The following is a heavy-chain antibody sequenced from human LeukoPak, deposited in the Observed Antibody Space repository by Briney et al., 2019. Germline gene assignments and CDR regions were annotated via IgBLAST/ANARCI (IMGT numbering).Heavy chain of an antibody. V-gene: IGHV1-18*01. CDR1: GYTFTSYG. Sequence: ASVKVSCKASGYTFTSYGISWVRQAPGQGLEWMGWISAYNGNTNYAQKLQGRVTMTTDTSTSTAYMELRSLRSDDTAVYYCARGAMVIWSANYHGMDVWGQGTTVTVSS. CDR2: ISAYNGNT. J-gene: IGHJ6*02. CDR3: ARGAMVIWSANYHGMDV. D-gene: IGHD3-22*01.